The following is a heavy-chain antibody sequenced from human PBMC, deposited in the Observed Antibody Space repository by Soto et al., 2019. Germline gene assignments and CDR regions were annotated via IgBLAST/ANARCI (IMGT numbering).Heavy chain of an antibody. Sequence: EVQLVESGGGLVQPGGSLGLSCAASGFTFSSYDMHWVRQATGKGLEWVSAIGTAGDTYYPGSVKGRFTISRENAKNSLYLQMNSLRAGDTAVYYCARVPFNSGGFMGGMDVWGQGTTVTVSS. J-gene: IGHJ6*02. V-gene: IGHV3-13*01. CDR3: ARVPFNSGGFMGGMDV. D-gene: IGHD3-16*01. CDR1: GFTFSSYD. CDR2: IGTAGDT.